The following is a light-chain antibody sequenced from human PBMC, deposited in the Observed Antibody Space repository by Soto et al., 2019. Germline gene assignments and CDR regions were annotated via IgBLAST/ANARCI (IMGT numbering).Light chain of an antibody. CDR1: QSISSW. CDR2: DVS. Sequence: DIQLTQSPSNLSASVGDRVTITWRASQSISSWLAWYQQKPGKAPNLLIYDVSNLESGVPSRFSGSGSGTEFTLTISCLQADDFATYYCQQYNSYSPWTFGHGTKVEIK. J-gene: IGKJ1*01. V-gene: IGKV1-5*01. CDR3: QQYNSYSPWT.